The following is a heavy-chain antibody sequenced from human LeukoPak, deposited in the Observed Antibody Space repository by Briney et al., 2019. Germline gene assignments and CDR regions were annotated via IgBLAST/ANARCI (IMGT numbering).Heavy chain of an antibody. CDR2: SRSKTNRYTT. CDR1: GFTFSDHY. CDR3: ARVRAPYNWNQYYFDH. Sequence: PGGSLRLSCAASGFTFSDHYLDWVRQAPGKGLGWVGRSRSKTNRYTTQYAASVKGRFTISRDDSKTIAYLQMNSLKTEDTAVYYCARVRAPYNWNQYYFDHWGQGTLVTVSS. V-gene: IGHV3-72*01. D-gene: IGHD1-20*01. J-gene: IGHJ4*02.